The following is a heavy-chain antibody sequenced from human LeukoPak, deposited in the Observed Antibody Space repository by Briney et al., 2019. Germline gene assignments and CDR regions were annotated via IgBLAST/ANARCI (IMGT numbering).Heavy chain of an antibody. Sequence: GGSLRLSCAASGFTVSSNYMSWVRQAPGKGLEWVSVIYSGGSTYYADSVKGRFTISRDNSKNTLYLQMNSLRAEDTAVYYCATTYYYGSGSYAFDIWGQGTMVTVSS. CDR1: GFTVSSNY. D-gene: IGHD3-10*01. V-gene: IGHV3-53*01. CDR3: ATTYYYGSGSYAFDI. J-gene: IGHJ3*02. CDR2: IYSGGST.